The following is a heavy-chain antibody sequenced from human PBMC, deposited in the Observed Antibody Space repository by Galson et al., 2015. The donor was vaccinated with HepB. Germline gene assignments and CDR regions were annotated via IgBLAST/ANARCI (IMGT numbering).Heavy chain of an antibody. Sequence: SLRLSCAASGFTFSSYAMHWVRQAPGKGLEWVAVISYDGSNRYYADSVKGRFTISRDNSKNTLYLQMNSLSAEDTAVYYCAKEQLWVETTGLDYWGQGTLVTVSS. CDR3: AKEQLWVETTGLDY. CDR2: ISYDGSNR. J-gene: IGHJ4*02. CDR1: GFTFSSYA. V-gene: IGHV3-30-3*01. D-gene: IGHD4-17*01.